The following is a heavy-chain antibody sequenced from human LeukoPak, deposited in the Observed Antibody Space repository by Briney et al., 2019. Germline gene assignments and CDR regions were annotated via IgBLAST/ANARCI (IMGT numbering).Heavy chain of an antibody. Sequence: SQTLSLTCALSGDSVSSNSAAWNWLRQSPSRGLEWLGKTYYRSKWYNDYAVSMKSRITINPDTSKNQVSLQLNSVTSEDTAVYYCARVVTPRYSSTWTWFDPWGQGTLVIVSS. D-gene: IGHD6-13*01. V-gene: IGHV6-1*01. CDR1: GDSVSSNSAA. CDR3: ARVVTPRYSSTWTWFDP. J-gene: IGHJ5*02. CDR2: TYYRSKWYN.